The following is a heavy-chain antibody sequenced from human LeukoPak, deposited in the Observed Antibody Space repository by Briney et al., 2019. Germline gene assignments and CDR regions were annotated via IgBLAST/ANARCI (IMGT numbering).Heavy chain of an antibody. CDR2: IYYSGST. J-gene: IGHJ4*02. Sequence: SETLSLTCTVSGGSISSYYWNWIRQPPEKGLEWIGYIYYSGSTNYNPSLKSRVTISVDTSKNQFSLKLSSVTAADTAVYYCARTGTYCSSTSCYHDYWGQGTLVTVSS. CDR1: GGSISSYY. D-gene: IGHD2-2*01. CDR3: ARTGTYCSSTSCYHDY. V-gene: IGHV4-59*01.